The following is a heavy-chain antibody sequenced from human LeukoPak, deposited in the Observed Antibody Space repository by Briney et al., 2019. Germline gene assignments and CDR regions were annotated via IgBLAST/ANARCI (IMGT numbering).Heavy chain of an antibody. D-gene: IGHD2/OR15-2a*01. CDR3: VRGLNSFDL. J-gene: IGHJ4*02. V-gene: IGHV3-72*01. CDR1: GFIYSDHY. CDR2: SRIKADGYIT. Sequence: GPSLRLSCVFSGFIYSDHYLDGVRQSPRRGLEWVGRSRIKADGYITQYAAPVKDRFTISRDESKDSLFLQMNSLKTEDTAMYYCVRGLNSFDLWGQGTPVTVSS.